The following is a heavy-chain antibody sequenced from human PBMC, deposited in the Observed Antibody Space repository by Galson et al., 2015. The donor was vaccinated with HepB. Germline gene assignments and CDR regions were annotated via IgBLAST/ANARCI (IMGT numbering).Heavy chain of an antibody. V-gene: IGHV4-34*01. CDR1: GGSFSGYY. CDR2: IDHSGSA. J-gene: IGHJ6*02. Sequence: LSLTCAVYGGSFSGYYWTWIRQSPGKGLEWIGEIDHSGSANYKSSLKSRVTISVDTSKNQFSLNLSSVTAADTAVFYCARGPIMDVWGQGTTVTVSS. CDR3: ARGPIMDV.